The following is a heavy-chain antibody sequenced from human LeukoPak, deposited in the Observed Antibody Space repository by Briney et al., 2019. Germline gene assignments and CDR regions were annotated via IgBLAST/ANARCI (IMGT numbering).Heavy chain of an antibody. CDR1: GFSFGSSS. CDR2: ISSGSSIM. V-gene: IGHV3-48*02. Sequence: PRGSPRDSRVASGFSFGSSSLNWVRQAPGKGLEWVSYISSGSSIMYYADSVKGRFSISRDNANNSLFLRMDSLRDDDTAVSYCARDGGSHVANLKYWGQGTVVTVS. CDR3: ARDGGSHVANLKY. D-gene: IGHD4/OR15-4a*01. J-gene: IGHJ4*02.